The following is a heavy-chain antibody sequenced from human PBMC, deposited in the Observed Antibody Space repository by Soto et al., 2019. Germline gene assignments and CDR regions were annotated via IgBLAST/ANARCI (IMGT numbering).Heavy chain of an antibody. CDR3: ARDRLRSAQLRASNTRFDP. CDR2: INPNSGGT. V-gene: IGHV1-2*02. D-gene: IGHD1-7*01. Sequence: ASVKVSCKASGYTFTGYYMHWVRQAPGQGLEWMGWINPNSGGTNYAQKFQGRVTITADKSTSTAYMELSSLRSEDTAVYYCARDRLRSAQLRASNTRFDPWGQGTLVTVSS. CDR1: GYTFTGYY. J-gene: IGHJ5*02.